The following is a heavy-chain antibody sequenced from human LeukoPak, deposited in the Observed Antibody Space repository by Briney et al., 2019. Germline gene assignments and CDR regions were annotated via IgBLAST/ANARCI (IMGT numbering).Heavy chain of an antibody. D-gene: IGHD3-9*01. V-gene: IGHV3-21*01. CDR3: ARYFDWFSDYYMDV. CDR1: GFTFSSYS. CDR2: ISSSSSYI. Sequence: SGGSLRLSCAASGFTFSSYSMNWVRQAPGKGLEWVSSISSSSSYIYYADSVKGRFTISRDNAKNSLYLQMNSLRAEDTAVYYCARYFDWFSDYYMDVWGKGTTVTVSS. J-gene: IGHJ6*03.